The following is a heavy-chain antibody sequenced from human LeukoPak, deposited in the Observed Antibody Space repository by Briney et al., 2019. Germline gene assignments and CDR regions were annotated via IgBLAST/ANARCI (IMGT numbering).Heavy chain of an antibody. CDR1: GGSISSYF. V-gene: IGHV4-59*01. J-gene: IGHJ6*03. Sequence: PSETLSLTCTVSGGSISSYFWSWIRQPPGKGLEWIGYIYYSGSTNYSPSLKSRVTISVDTFKNQFSLKLSSVTAADTAVYYCARDFRAGYYYYMDVWGKGTTVTVSS. CDR2: IYYSGST. CDR3: ARDFRAGYYYYMDV.